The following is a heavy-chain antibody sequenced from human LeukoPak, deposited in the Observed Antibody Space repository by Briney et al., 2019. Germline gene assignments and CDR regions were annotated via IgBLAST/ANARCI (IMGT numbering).Heavy chain of an antibody. V-gene: IGHV3-23*01. CDR2: ISGSGGST. J-gene: IGHJ3*02. D-gene: IGHD3-16*01. CDR3: AKQLSMITFGGVRRIDAFDI. Sequence: GGSLRLSCAASGLTFSIYAMSWVRQAPGKGLEWVSAISGSGGSTYYADSVKGRFTISRDNSKNTLYLQMNSLRAEDTAVYYCAKQLSMITFGGVRRIDAFDIWGQGTMVTVSS. CDR1: GLTFSIYA.